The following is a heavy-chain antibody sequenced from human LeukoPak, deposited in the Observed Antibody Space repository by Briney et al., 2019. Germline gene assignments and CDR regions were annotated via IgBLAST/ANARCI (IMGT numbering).Heavy chain of an antibody. CDR1: GYTFTGYY. J-gene: IGHJ4*02. V-gene: IGHV1-2*02. Sequence: EASLRVSCTASGYTFTGYYMHWVRQAPGQGLEWMAWINPNSGGTNYAQKFQGRVTMTRDTSISTAYMELSRLRSDDTAVYYCARGFVVVPAAMSYWGQGTLVTVSS. CDR3: ARGFVVVPAAMSY. D-gene: IGHD2-2*01. CDR2: INPNSGGT.